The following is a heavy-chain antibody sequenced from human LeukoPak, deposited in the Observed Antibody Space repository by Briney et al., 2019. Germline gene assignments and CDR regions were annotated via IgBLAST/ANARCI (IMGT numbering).Heavy chain of an antibody. J-gene: IGHJ3*02. D-gene: IGHD2-21*02. CDR3: ARAAYCGGDCYSGIFDI. V-gene: IGHV4-59*01. CDR1: GGSISSNY. Sequence: MASETLSLTCTISGGSISSNYWSWIRQPPGKGLEWIGYIYYSGSTNYNPSLKSRVTISVDTSKNQFSLKLSSVTAADTAVYYCARAAYCGGDCYSGIFDIWGQGTMVTVSS. CDR2: IYYSGST.